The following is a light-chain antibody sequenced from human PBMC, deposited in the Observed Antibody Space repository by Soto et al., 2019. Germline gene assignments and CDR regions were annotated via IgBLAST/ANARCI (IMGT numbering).Light chain of an antibody. Sequence: DIQMTQSPSSVSASVGDRVTITCRASQGVNNWLAWYQQKPGRAPKLLIYAASKLHSGVPSRFSGSGSWTDFSLTITSLQPEDFATYYCQQANSFMLTFGGGTKVEIK. CDR2: AAS. V-gene: IGKV1-12*01. CDR3: QQANSFMLT. J-gene: IGKJ4*01. CDR1: QGVNNW.